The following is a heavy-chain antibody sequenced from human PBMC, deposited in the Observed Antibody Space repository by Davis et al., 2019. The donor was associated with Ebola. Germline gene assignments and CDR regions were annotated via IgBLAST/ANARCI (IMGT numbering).Heavy chain of an antibody. J-gene: IGHJ4*02. CDR1: GGSFSGNY. D-gene: IGHD5-12*01. V-gene: IGHV4-34*01. CDR2: INHSGST. CDR3: ARGLHGYDRYTALAY. Sequence: SQTLSLTCAVYGGSFSGNYWSWIRQPPGKGLEWIGPINHSGSTNYNPSLKSRVTISVDTSKNQFSLKLSSVTAADTAVYYCARGLHGYDRYTALAYWGQGTLVTVSS.